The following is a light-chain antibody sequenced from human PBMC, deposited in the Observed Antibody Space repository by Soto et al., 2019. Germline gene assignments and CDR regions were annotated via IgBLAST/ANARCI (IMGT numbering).Light chain of an antibody. Sequence: DIQMTQSPSTLSASVGYRVTITCRASQSISSWLAWYQQRPGKAPNLLIYKASSLESGVPSRFSGSGSGTEFTLTISSLQPDDFATYYCQQYNTYSPTFGQGTKVDIK. CDR3: QQYNTYSPT. CDR1: QSISSW. V-gene: IGKV1-5*03. J-gene: IGKJ1*01. CDR2: KAS.